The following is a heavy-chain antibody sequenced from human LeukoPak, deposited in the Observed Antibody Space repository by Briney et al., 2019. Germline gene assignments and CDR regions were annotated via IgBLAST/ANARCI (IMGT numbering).Heavy chain of an antibody. J-gene: IGHJ4*02. CDR2: IYSGGST. CDR1: GFTVSSNY. D-gene: IGHD6-6*01. CDR3: ARVEIYSSLSDY. Sequence: GGSLRLSCAASGFTVSSNYMSWVRQAPGKGLEWVSVIYSGGSTYYADSVKGRFTISRDNAKNSLYLQMNSLRAEDTAVYYCARVEIYSSLSDYWGQGTLVTVSS. V-gene: IGHV3-66*01.